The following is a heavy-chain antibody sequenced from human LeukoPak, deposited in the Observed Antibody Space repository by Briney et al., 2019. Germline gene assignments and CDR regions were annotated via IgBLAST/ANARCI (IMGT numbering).Heavy chain of an antibody. Sequence: PGGSLRLSCAASGFTVSSNYMSWVRQAPGKGLEWVSVIYSGGSTYYADSVKGRFTISRDNSKNTLYLKMNSLRAEDTAVYYCARMMGAGWYDYWGQGTLVTVSS. D-gene: IGHD6-19*01. CDR3: ARMMGAGWYDY. CDR1: GFTVSSNY. J-gene: IGHJ4*02. V-gene: IGHV3-66*01. CDR2: IYSGGST.